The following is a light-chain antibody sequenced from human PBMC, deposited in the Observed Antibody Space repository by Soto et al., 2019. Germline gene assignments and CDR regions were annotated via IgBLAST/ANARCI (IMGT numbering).Light chain of an antibody. CDR3: QQLTDWPPQWM. J-gene: IGKJ1*01. Sequence: EVVLTQSPDTLSLPPGERATLSCRASQSISSYLAWYQQKPGQAPRLLIYDASSRATGIPARFSGSGSGTDFTLTISSLEPEDFAVYYCQQLTDWPPQWMFGQGTKVGNQT. CDR1: QSISSY. CDR2: DAS. V-gene: IGKV3-11*01.